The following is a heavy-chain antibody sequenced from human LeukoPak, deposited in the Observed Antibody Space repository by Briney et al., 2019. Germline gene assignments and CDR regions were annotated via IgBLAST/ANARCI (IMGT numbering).Heavy chain of an antibody. Sequence: ASVKVSCKASGYTFTSYALSWVRQAPGQGLEWMGWINAYNGNANYAQTLQGRVTMTTDTSTSTAYMELRSLRSDDTAVYYCARALNSYGYSPFDSWGQGTLVTVSS. CDR2: INAYNGNA. V-gene: IGHV1-18*01. D-gene: IGHD5-18*01. CDR3: ARALNSYGYSPFDS. CDR1: GYTFTSYA. J-gene: IGHJ4*02.